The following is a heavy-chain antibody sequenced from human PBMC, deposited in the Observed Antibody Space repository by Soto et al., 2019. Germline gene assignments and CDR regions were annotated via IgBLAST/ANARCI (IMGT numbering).Heavy chain of an antibody. V-gene: IGHV4-59*08. D-gene: IGHD6-13*01. Sequence: SETLSLTCTVSAGSISGYSWSWLRQPPGKRLEWIGYIYNIGSTNYNPSLRSRVTMSIDTSQEQFSLKLSSVTATDTAVYYCASYVDLPFAGTGSDSWRGGILVSV. CDR3: ASYVDLPFAGTGSDS. CDR1: AGSISGYS. CDR2: IYNIGST. J-gene: IGHJ4*02.